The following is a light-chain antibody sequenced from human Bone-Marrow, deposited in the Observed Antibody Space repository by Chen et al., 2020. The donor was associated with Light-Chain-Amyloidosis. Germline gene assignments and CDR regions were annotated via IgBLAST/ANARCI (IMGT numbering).Light chain of an antibody. CDR1: DLPTQY. CDR2: RDT. CDR3: QSADSSGTYEVI. V-gene: IGLV3-25*03. J-gene: IGLJ2*01. Sequence: SYELPQPPSVSVSPGQTARIPCTGDDLPTQYAYWYQQKPGQAPVLVIHRDTERPSGISERFSGSSSGTTATLTISGVQAEDEADYHCQSADSSGTYEVIFGGGTKLTVL.